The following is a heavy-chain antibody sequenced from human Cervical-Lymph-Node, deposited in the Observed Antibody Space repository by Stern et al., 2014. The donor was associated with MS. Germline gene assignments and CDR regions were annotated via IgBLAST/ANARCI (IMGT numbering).Heavy chain of an antibody. CDR3: ARAPGDRGSYHEHDY. CDR1: GYSFTSYW. Sequence: EDQLVESGAEVKKPGESLKISCKGSGYSFTSYWIGWVRQMPGKGLEWMGIIYPGDSDTRYSPSFQGQVTISADKSISTAYLQWSSLKASDTAMYYCARAPGDRGSYHEHDYWGQGTLVTVSS. V-gene: IGHV5-51*01. D-gene: IGHD3-16*02. J-gene: IGHJ4*02. CDR2: IYPGDSDT.